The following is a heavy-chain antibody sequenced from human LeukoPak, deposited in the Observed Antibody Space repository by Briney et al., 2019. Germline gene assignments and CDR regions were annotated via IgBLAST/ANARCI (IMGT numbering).Heavy chain of an antibody. Sequence: QSGGSLRLSCAASGFTFSSYAMSWVRQAPGKGLEWVSAISGSGGSTYYADSVKGRFTLSRDNSKNTVYLQMNSLRIEDTAVYYCARDAFRDSGTYIDHWGQGTLVTVSS. J-gene: IGHJ4*02. CDR3: ARDAFRDSGTYIDH. CDR2: ISGSGGST. V-gene: IGHV3-23*01. D-gene: IGHD3-10*01. CDR1: GFTFSSYA.